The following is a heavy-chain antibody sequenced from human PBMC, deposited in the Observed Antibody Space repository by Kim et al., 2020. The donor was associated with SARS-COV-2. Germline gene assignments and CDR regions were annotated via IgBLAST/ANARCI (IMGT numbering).Heavy chain of an antibody. D-gene: IGHD3-3*01. CDR1: GGSISSYY. V-gene: IGHV4-59*13. Sequence: SETLSLTCTVSGGSISSYYWSWIRQPPGKGLEWIGYIYYSGSTNYNPSLKSRVTISVDTSKNQFSLKLSSVTAADTAVYYCARGGDFWSGQSPRSNWFDPWGQGTLVTVSS. J-gene: IGHJ5*02. CDR3: ARGGDFWSGQSPRSNWFDP. CDR2: IYYSGST.